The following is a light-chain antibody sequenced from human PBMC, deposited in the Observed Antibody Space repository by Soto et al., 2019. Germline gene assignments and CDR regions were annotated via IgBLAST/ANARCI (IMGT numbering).Light chain of an antibody. CDR3: SSYTSSFIYV. CDR2: EVS. CDR1: SSDFGVYNY. Sequence: QSALTQPASVSGSPGQSITISCTGTSSDFGVYNYVSWYQQHPDKAPKLIIYEVSDRPSGVSNRFSGSKSGNTASLTISGLQAEDEAYYYCSSYTSSFIYVFGSGTKLTVL. J-gene: IGLJ1*01. V-gene: IGLV2-14*01.